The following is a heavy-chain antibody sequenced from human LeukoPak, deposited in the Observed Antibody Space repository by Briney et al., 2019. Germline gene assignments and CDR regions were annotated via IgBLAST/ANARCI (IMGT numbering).Heavy chain of an antibody. Sequence: SETLSLTCTVSGNSVTDFYYWGWIRQPPGKGLEWIGSIFYRGGTSYNPSLESRVTISINTSKNQFSLTLTSVTAADTAVYYCARPACGSSSCYSESYFDYWGQGTLVTVSS. D-gene: IGHD2-15*01. V-gene: IGHV4-38-2*02. CDR2: IFYRGGT. J-gene: IGHJ4*02. CDR3: ARPACGSSSCYSESYFDY. CDR1: GNSVTDFYY.